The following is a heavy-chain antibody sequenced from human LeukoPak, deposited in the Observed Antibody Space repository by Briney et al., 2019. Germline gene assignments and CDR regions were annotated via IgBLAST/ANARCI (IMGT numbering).Heavy chain of an antibody. CDR3: ARFSRAADGPDLLQFDY. CDR2: IYYNGSS. J-gene: IGHJ4*02. CDR1: GDSFTSVTDY. Sequence: SETLSLTCTVSGDSFTSVTDYWAWIRQPPGKGLEWIGYIYYNGSSYYSPSLNSRVTISVDTSKNQFSLKLSSVTAADTAVYYCARFSRAADGPDLLQFDYWGQGTLVTVSS. V-gene: IGHV4-30-4*08. D-gene: IGHD1-26*01.